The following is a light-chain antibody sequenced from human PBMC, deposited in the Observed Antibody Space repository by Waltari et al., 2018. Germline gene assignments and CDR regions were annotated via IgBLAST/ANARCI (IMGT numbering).Light chain of an antibody. Sequence: QSALTQPPSAAGSPGQSVTISCPGPSSHVGGYNFVSWYHHPPGNAPTLMIYEVGKRPPGCPDRFSGSKSGNTASLTVSGLQTEDEADYYCSSYAGSNSFYVFGTGTKVTVL. CDR3: SSYAGSNSFYV. V-gene: IGLV2-8*01. CDR2: EVG. CDR1: SSHVGGYNF. J-gene: IGLJ1*01.